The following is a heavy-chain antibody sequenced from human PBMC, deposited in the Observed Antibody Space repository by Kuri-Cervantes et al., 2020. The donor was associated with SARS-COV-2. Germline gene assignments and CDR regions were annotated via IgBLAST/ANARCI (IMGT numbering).Heavy chain of an antibody. Sequence: VSVKVSCKASGYTFTSYDINWVRQAPGQGLEWMGWINPNSGGTNYAQKFQGRVTMTRDTSISTAYMELSRLRSDDTAVYYCAREWCGGDCYSYYYYYYMDVWGKGTTVTVSS. CDR3: AREWCGGDCYSYYYYYYMDV. D-gene: IGHD2-21*01. CDR1: GYTFTSYD. CDR2: INPNSGGT. J-gene: IGHJ6*03. V-gene: IGHV1-2*02.